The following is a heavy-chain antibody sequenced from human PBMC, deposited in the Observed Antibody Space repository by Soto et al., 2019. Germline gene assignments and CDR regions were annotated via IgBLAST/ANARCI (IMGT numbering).Heavy chain of an antibody. J-gene: IGHJ4*02. CDR2: MSGRGETS. Sequence: EVQLLESGGGLAQPGGSLRLSCAASGFTFDSYAMSWVRQAPGKGLEWVADMSGRGETSYYTDAVKGRFTTSRDNSKNMFYLQMNSLRAEDTAVYYCAKDRCSATSCYFESWGQGTFITVSS. CDR1: GFTFDSYA. CDR3: AKDRCSATSCYFES. V-gene: IGHV3-23*01. D-gene: IGHD2-2*01.